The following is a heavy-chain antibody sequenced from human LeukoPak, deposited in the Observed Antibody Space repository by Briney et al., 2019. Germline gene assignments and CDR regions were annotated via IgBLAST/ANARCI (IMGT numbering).Heavy chain of an antibody. CDR1: GFTFSNYW. Sequence: GGFLRLSCAASGFTFSNYWMSWVRQAPGKGLEWVANIKYDGSEKYYMDSVKGRFTISRDNAKNSLYLQMNSLRAEDTAVYYCARFTRGDGPFYWGQGSLVTVSS. J-gene: IGHJ4*02. D-gene: IGHD3-10*01. V-gene: IGHV3-7*03. CDR3: ARFTRGDGPFY. CDR2: IKYDGSEK.